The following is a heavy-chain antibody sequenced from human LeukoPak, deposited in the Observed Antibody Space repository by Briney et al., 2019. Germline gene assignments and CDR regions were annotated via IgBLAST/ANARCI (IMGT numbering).Heavy chain of an antibody. Sequence: PGGSLRLSCAASGFTFSNYWMHWVRQTPGKGLVWVSRINSDGSSTTYADSVKGRFTISRDNTKNTLYLQMNSLRAEDTAVYYCARSYYYDSSGYVYSWGQGTLVIVSS. V-gene: IGHV3-74*01. CDR1: GFTFSNYW. CDR2: INSDGSST. D-gene: IGHD3-22*01. CDR3: ARSYYYDSSGYVYS. J-gene: IGHJ5*02.